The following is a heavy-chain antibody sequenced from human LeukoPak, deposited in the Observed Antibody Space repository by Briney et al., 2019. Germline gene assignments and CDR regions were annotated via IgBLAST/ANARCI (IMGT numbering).Heavy chain of an antibody. D-gene: IGHD3-16*01. J-gene: IGHJ3*02. CDR3: ATAGWGSPNHDAFDI. Sequence: GASVKVSCKVSGYTLTELSMHWVRQAPGKGLEWMGGFDPEDGETIYAQKFQGRVTMTEDTSTDTAYMELSSLRSEDTAVYYCATAGWGSPNHDAFDIWGQGTMVTVSS. CDR1: GYTLTELS. CDR2: FDPEDGET. V-gene: IGHV1-24*01.